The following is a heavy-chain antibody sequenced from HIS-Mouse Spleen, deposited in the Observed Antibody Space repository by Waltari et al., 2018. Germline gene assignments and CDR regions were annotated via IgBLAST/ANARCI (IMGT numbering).Heavy chain of an antibody. V-gene: IGHV3-30*18. Sequence: VQLVESGGGVVQPGRSLRLSCAASGFTFTIYGMHWVRQAPGKGLEWVAVISYDGSNKYYADSVKGRFTISRDNSKNTLYLQMNSLRAEDTAVYYCAKDKHHAFDYWGQGTLVTVSS. J-gene: IGHJ4*02. CDR1: GFTFTIYG. CDR2: ISYDGSNK. CDR3: AKDKHHAFDY.